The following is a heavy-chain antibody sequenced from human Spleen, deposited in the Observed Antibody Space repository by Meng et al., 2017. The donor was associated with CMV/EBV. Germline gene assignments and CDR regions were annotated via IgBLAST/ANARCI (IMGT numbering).Heavy chain of an antibody. CDR2: IKQDGSEI. J-gene: IGHJ6*02. V-gene: IGHV3-7*01. D-gene: IGHD3/OR15-3a*01. Sequence: GESLKISCVASGFTFSTYWMSWVRQAPGKGLEWVANIKQDGSEIYYVDSVRGRFTISRDNAKNSLYLQMNSLRAEDTAVYYCARDGLGDIPQYYYGLDVWGQGTTVTVSS. CDR3: ARDGLGDIPQYYYGLDV. CDR1: GFTFSTYW.